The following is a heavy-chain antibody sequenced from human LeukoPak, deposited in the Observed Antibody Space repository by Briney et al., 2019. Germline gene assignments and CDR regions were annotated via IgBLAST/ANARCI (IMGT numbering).Heavy chain of an antibody. CDR2: ISGSGGST. CDR3: AKAPARIAAAGTGDY. D-gene: IGHD6-13*01. V-gene: IGHV3-23*01. J-gene: IGHJ4*02. CDR1: GFTFSSYA. Sequence: GRSLRLSCAASGFTFSSYAMSWVRQAPGKGLEWVSAISGSGGSTYYADSVKGRFTISRDNSKNTLYLQMNSLRAEDTAVYYCAKAPARIAAAGTGDYWGQGTLVTVSS.